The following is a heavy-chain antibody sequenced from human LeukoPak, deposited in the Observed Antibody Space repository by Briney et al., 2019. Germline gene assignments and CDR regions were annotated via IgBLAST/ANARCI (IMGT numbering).Heavy chain of an antibody. V-gene: IGHV3-23*01. CDR3: AKRGVVIRVILVGFHKEAYYFDS. J-gene: IGHJ4*02. D-gene: IGHD3-22*01. CDR2: ISDSGGRT. CDR1: GITLSNYG. Sequence: GGSLRLSCAVSGITLSNYGMTWVRQAPGKGLEWVAGISDSGGRTNYADSVKGRFTISRDNPKNTIYLQMNSLRAEDTAVYYCAKRGVVIRVILVGFHKEAYYFDSWGQGALVTVSS.